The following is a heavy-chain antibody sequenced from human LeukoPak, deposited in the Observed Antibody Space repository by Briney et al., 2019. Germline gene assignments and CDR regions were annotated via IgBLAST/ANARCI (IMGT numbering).Heavy chain of an antibody. CDR1: GFTFDDYT. J-gene: IGHJ4*02. Sequence: GGSLRLSCAASGFTFDDYTMHWVRHAPGKGLEWVSLISWDGGSTYYADSVKGRFTISRDNSKNSLYLQMNSLRTEDTALYYCAKDAKRISRSFDYWGQGTLVTVSS. D-gene: IGHD2/OR15-2a*01. CDR3: AKDAKRISRSFDY. V-gene: IGHV3-43*01. CDR2: ISWDGGST.